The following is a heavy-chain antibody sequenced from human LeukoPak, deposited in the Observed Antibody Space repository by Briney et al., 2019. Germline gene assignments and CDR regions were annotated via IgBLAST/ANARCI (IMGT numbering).Heavy chain of an antibody. CDR3: ARQFCSGYYVHY. V-gene: IGHV4-39*01. J-gene: IGHJ4*02. CDR1: GDSISSSSYY. D-gene: IGHD3-3*01. Sequence: SETLSLTCTVSGDSISSSSYYWGWIRQSPGKGLEWIGSIYYSGSTYYNPPLKSRVTISVDTSKNQFSLKLSSVTAADTAVYYCARQFCSGYYVHYWGQGTLVTVSS. CDR2: IYYSGST.